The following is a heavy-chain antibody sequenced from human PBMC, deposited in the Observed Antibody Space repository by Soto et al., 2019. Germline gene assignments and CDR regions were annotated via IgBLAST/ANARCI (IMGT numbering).Heavy chain of an antibody. CDR1: GFTFSSYS. J-gene: IGHJ6*02. D-gene: IGHD6-13*01. V-gene: IGHV3-21*01. CDR2: ISSSSSYI. CDR3: AKEGAAAGYGMEV. Sequence: PGGSLRLSCAASGFTFSSYSMNWVRQAPGKGLEWVSSISSSSSYIYYADSVKGRFTISRDNAKNSLYLQMNSLRAEDTAVYYCAKEGAAAGYGMEVWRQGTTVTVSS.